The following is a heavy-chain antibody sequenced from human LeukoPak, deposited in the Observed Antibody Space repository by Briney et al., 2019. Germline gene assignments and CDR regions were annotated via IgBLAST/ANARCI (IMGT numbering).Heavy chain of an antibody. V-gene: IGHV4-39*01. CDR2: IYYSGST. J-gene: IGHJ3*01. CDR1: GGSISSSSFY. CDR3: AHFRGGAFDF. Sequence: SETLSLTCTVPGGSISSSSFYWGWIRQPPGKGLEWIGSIYYSGSTYYNPSLKGRVTISVDTSKNEFSLRLSSVTAADAAVYYCAHFRGGAFDFWGRGTMVTVSS. D-gene: IGHD3-16*01.